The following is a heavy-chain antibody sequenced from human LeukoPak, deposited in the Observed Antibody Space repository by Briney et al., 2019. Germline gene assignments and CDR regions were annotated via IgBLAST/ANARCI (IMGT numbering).Heavy chain of an antibody. J-gene: IGHJ6*03. D-gene: IGHD6-6*01. CDR1: GGSISSSSYY. CDR2: IYYSGST. CDR3: ASHSYSSSGFYYYYYMDV. Sequence: SETLSLTCTVSGGSISSSSYYWGWIRQLPGKGLEWIGSIYYSGSTYYNPSLKSRVTISVDTSKNQFSLKLSSVTAADTAVYYCASHSYSSSGFYYYYYMDVWGKGTTVTVSS. V-gene: IGHV4-39*01.